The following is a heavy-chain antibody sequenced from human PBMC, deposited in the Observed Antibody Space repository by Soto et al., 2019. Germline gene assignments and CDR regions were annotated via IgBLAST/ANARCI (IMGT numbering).Heavy chain of an antibody. CDR3: AREVQLWLSGGFDY. V-gene: IGHV3-48*01. J-gene: IGHJ4*02. CDR1: GFTFSSYS. Sequence: GGSLRLSCAASGFTFSSYSMNWVRQAPGKGLEWVSYISSSSSTIYYADSVKGRFTISRDNAKNSLYLQMNSLRAEDTAVYYCAREVQLWLSGGFDYWGQGTLVTVSS. D-gene: IGHD5-18*01. CDR2: ISSSSSTI.